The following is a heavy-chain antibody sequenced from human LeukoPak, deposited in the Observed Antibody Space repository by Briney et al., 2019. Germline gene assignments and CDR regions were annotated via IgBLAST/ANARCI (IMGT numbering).Heavy chain of an antibody. V-gene: IGHV4-61*01. CDR1: GVSVSSGSYY. CDR2: IYYSGSI. D-gene: IGHD3-22*01. CDR3: AREDASGYYLYYFDY. Sequence: SETLSLTYTVSGVSVSSGSYYWSWIRQPPGKGLEWIGYIYYSGSINYNPSLKGRVTISVDTSKNQFSLKLSSVTAADTAVYYCAREDASGYYLYYFDYWGQGTLGTVSS. J-gene: IGHJ4*02.